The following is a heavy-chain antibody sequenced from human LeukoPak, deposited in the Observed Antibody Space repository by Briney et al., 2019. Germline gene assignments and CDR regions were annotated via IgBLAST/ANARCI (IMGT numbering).Heavy chain of an antibody. V-gene: IGHV3-48*02. CDR3: AKVIRGGYGMDV. D-gene: IGHD3-10*01. CDR1: GFTFSSFG. Sequence: GGSLRLSCAASGFTFSSFGMNWVRQAPGKGLELVSYISDSSSLTYYADSVKGRFTISRDNAKNSLSLQLNSLRDEDTAVYFCAKVIRGGYGMDVWGQGTTVTVS. CDR2: ISDSSSLT. J-gene: IGHJ6*02.